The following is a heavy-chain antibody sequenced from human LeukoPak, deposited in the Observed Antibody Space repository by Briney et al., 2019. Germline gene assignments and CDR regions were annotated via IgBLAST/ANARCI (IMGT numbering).Heavy chain of an antibody. CDR1: GYTFTGYY. D-gene: IGHD6-13*01. Sequence: GASVKVSCKASGYTFTGYYMHWVRQAPGQELEWMGWINPNSGGTNYAQKFQGRVTMTRDTSISTAYMELSRLRSDDTAVYYCARSIAAAGKNMNFDYWGQGTLVTVSS. J-gene: IGHJ4*02. V-gene: IGHV1-2*02. CDR2: INPNSGGT. CDR3: ARSIAAAGKNMNFDY.